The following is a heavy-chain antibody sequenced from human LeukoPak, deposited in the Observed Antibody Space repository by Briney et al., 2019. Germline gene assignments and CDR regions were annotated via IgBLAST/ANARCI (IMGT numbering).Heavy chain of an antibody. CDR2: FDPEDGET. D-gene: IGHD4/OR15-4a*01. V-gene: IGHV1-24*01. Sequence: ASVKVSCKVSGYTLTELSMHWVRQAPGKGLEWMGGFDPEDGETIYAQKFQGRVTMTEDTSTDTAYMELSSLRSEDTAVYYCAAAPLTNFSFDYWGQGTLVTVSS. CDR1: GYTLTELS. CDR3: AAAPLTNFSFDY. J-gene: IGHJ4*02.